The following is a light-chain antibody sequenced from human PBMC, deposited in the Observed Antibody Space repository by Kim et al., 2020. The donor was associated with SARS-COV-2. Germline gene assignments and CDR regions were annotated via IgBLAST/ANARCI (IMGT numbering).Light chain of an antibody. CDR3: QQHYSTPLYT. CDR1: QSVLYSSNNKNY. V-gene: IGKV4-1*01. CDR2: WAS. Sequence: IVMTQSPDSLAVSLGERATINCKSSQSVLYSSNNKNYLAWYQQKPGQPPKLLIYWASTRESGVPDRFSGSGSGTDFTLTISSPQAEDVSVYYCQQHYSTPLYTFGQGTKLEI. J-gene: IGKJ2*01.